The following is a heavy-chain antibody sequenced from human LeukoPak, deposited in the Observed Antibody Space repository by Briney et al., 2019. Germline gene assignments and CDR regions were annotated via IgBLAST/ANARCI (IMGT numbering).Heavy chain of an antibody. Sequence: PGGSLRLSCAASGFTFSDYYMSWIRQAPGKGLEWVSSISSSSSYIYYADSVKGRFTISRDNAKNSLYLQMNSLRAEDTAVYYCARDAVAMGFDYWGQGTLVTVSS. CDR3: ARDAVAMGFDY. D-gene: IGHD5-18*01. CDR2: ISSSSSYI. CDR1: GFTFSDYY. J-gene: IGHJ4*02. V-gene: IGHV3-11*06.